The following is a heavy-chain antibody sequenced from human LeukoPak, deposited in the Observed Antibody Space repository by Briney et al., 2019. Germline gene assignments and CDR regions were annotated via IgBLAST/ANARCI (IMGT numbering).Heavy chain of an antibody. CDR1: GGSISSNY. CDR2: IYYNGRA. Sequence: SETLSLTCNVSGGSISSNYWSWIRQPPGKGLEWIGYIYYNGRANYNPSLKSRVSVDTSKNQFSLKLSSVTAADTAVYYCVRAKGDYWGPGTLVTVSS. V-gene: IGHV4-59*01. J-gene: IGHJ4*02. CDR3: VRAKGDY.